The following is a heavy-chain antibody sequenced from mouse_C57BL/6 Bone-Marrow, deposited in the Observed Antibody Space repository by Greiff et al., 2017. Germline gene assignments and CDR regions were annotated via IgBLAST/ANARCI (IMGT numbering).Heavy chain of an antibody. CDR3: ASLQAMDY. Sequence: QVQLKQSGAELAKPGASVKLSCKASGYTFTSYWMHWVKQRPGQGLEWIGYINPSSGYTKYNQKFKDKATLTADKSSSTSYMQLSILTYEDSAVYYCASLQAMDYWGQGTSVTVSS. V-gene: IGHV1-7*01. CDR2: INPSSGYT. CDR1: GYTFTSYW. D-gene: IGHD2-10*01. J-gene: IGHJ4*01.